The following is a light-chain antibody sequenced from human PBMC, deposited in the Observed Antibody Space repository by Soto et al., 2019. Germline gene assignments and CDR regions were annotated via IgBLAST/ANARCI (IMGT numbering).Light chain of an antibody. CDR1: QNINSW. CDR2: DAS. J-gene: IGKJ1*01. V-gene: IGKV1-5*01. Sequence: DIQMTQSPSTLSASVGDRVTITCLASQNINSWLAWYQQKPGKAPSLLIYDASTLESGVPSRFSGSGSGTECTLAISSLQPDDFATYYCQQYNSYPWTFGQGTKVDIK. CDR3: QQYNSYPWT.